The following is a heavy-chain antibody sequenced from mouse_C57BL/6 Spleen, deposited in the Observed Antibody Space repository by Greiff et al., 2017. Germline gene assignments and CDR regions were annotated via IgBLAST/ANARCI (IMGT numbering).Heavy chain of an antibody. V-gene: IGHV1-76*01. CDR3: AREGMGWLLFDY. J-gene: IGHJ2*01. Sequence: VQLQQSGAELVRPGASVKLSCKASGYTFTDYYINWVKQRPGQGLEWIARIYPGSGNTYYNEKFKGKATLTAEKSSSTAYMQLSSLTSEDSAVYFCAREGMGWLLFDYWGQGTTLTVSS. CDR2: IYPGSGNT. CDR1: GYTFTDYY. D-gene: IGHD2-3*01.